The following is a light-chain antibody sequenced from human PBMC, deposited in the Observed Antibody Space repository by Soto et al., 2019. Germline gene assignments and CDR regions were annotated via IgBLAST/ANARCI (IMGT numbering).Light chain of an antibody. Sequence: QSVLTQPPSVSGSPGQSVTISCTATTTDIDNYDSVSWYQQAPGTAPKLLIYDYNRRPSGIPDRFSGSRSGTSATLGITGLQTGDEADYYCATWDSSLRAYVFGTGTKLTVL. CDR3: ATWDSSLRAYV. CDR2: DYN. V-gene: IGLV1-51*01. CDR1: TTDIDNYD. J-gene: IGLJ1*01.